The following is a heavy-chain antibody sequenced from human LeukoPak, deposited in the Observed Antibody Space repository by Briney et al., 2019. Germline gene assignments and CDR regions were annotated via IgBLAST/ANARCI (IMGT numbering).Heavy chain of an antibody. D-gene: IGHD2-21*02. CDR1: GGSISRGDNH. CDR2: LVYGGRT. V-gene: IGHV4-39*01. Sequence: SETLSLTCSVSGGSISRGDNHWGWIRQPPGKGLEWIGSLVYGGRTFYSPSLRRRVTMSVDTSKNQFSLRLNSVTAADTAIYYCARHTLVTSISTFNWFDPWGQGTLVTASS. CDR3: ARHTLVTSISTFNWFDP. J-gene: IGHJ5*02.